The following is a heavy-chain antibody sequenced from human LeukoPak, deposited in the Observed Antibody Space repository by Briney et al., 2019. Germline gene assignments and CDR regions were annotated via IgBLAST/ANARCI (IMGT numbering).Heavy chain of an antibody. CDR1: GFTFSSSG. V-gene: IGHV3-30*18. CDR3: AKDLGYCSSGVCYNALFDY. J-gene: IGHJ4*02. Sequence: GGSLTLSCAASGFTFSSSGMHWVRQAPGKGLEWVADISHGGSNNLYVDSVKGRFTISRDNSDNTLYLQRNSLSAEDAAMYYCAKDLGYCSSGVCYNALFDYWGQGTLVTVSS. D-gene: IGHD2-8*01. CDR2: ISHGGSNN.